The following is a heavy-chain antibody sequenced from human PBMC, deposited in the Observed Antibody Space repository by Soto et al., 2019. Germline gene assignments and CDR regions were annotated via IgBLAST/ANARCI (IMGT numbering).Heavy chain of an antibody. CDR1: GGTFSSYA. CDR2: IIPIFGTA. D-gene: IGHD3-22*01. CDR3: ARDESAYYYDSSGPR. Sequence: SCKASGGTFSSYAISWVRQAPGQGLEWMGGIIPIFGTANYAQKFQGRVTITADESTSTAYMELSSLRSEDTAVYYCARDESAYYYDSSGPRWGQGTLVTVSS. V-gene: IGHV1-69*01. J-gene: IGHJ4*02.